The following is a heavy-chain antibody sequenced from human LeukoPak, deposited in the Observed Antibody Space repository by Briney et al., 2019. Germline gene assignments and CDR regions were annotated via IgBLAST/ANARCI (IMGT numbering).Heavy chain of an antibody. Sequence: PSETLSLTCTVSGGSISSSSYYWGWIRQPPGKGLEWIGSIYYSGSTYYNPSLKSRVTISVDTSKNQFSLKLSSVTAADTAVYYCAAYYYDSSGYYPFDYWGQGTLVTVSS. CDR1: GGSISSSSYY. D-gene: IGHD3-22*01. CDR3: AAYYYDSSGYYPFDY. J-gene: IGHJ4*02. V-gene: IGHV4-39*07. CDR2: IYYSGST.